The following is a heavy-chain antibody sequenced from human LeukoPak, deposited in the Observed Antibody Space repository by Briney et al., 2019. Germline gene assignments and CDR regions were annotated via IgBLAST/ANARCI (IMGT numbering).Heavy chain of an antibody. D-gene: IGHD6-13*01. CDR1: GYTFTSYY. CDR3: ARGQILLAAAGPFDY. CDR2: INPSGGST. J-gene: IGHJ4*02. Sequence: ASVKVSCKASGYTFTSYYMHWVRQAPGQGLEWMGIINPSGGSTSYAQKFQGRVTMTRDTSTSTVYMELSSLRSEDTAVYYRARGQILLAAAGPFDYWGQGTLVTVSS. V-gene: IGHV1-46*01.